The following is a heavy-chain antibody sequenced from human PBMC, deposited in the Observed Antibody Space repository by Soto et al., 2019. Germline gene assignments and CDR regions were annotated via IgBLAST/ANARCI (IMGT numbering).Heavy chain of an antibody. CDR3: ARGRYGDY. J-gene: IGHJ4*02. CDR1: GYTFTSYG. D-gene: IGHD1-1*01. CDR2: ISAHNGNT. V-gene: IGHV1-18*01. Sequence: QVHLVQSGAEVKKPGASVKVSCKCSGYTFTSYGITWVRQAPGQGLEWMGWISAHNGNTDYAQKLQGRVTVTRDTSTSTAYMELRSLRSDDTVVYYGARGRYGDYWGQGAVVTVSS.